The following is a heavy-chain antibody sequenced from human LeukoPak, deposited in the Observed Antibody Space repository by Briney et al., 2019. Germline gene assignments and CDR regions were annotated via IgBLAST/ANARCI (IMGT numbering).Heavy chain of an antibody. CDR2: IYYTGIT. CDR3: ARVSFHYHSGNYGWYFDS. CDR1: GGSISGHY. J-gene: IGHJ4*02. V-gene: IGHV4-59*11. D-gene: IGHD3-10*01. Sequence: SETLSLTCTVSGGSISGHYWSLIRRPPGKGLEWIGYIYYTGITKYNPSLKSRVTISVDTSKNQFSLRLTSVTAADTAVYYCARVSFHYHSGNYGWYFDSWGQGTLVTVSS.